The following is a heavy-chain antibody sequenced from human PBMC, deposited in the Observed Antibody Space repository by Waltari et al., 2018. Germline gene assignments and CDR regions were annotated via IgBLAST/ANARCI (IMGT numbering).Heavy chain of an antibody. CDR1: GFIFSSYA. CDR3: ARLPGDYVGY. CDR2: ISGPGDST. Sequence: EVQLVESGGGLVQPGGSLRISCAASGFIFSSYAMSWVRQAPGKGLEWVSAISGPGDSTYSADSVKGRFTISRDNSKNTVYLQVNSLRAEDTAVYYCARLPGDYVGYWGQGTLVTVSS. V-gene: IGHV3-23*04. D-gene: IGHD4-17*01. J-gene: IGHJ4*02.